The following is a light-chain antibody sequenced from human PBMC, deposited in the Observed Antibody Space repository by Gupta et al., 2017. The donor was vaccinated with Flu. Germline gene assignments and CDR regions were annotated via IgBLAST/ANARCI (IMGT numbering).Light chain of an antibody. J-gene: IGLJ1*01. Sequence: QSALTQPASVSGSPGQSITISCSGISNDFGEFDFVSWFQHHPGKAPKLIIYGVTNRPSGVSHRFSASKSGTTASLNISGLQTEDEADYYCRSYTSRSLGVFGAGTRVSV. CDR2: GVT. CDR3: RSYTSRSLGV. CDR1: SNDFGEFDF. V-gene: IGLV2-14*01.